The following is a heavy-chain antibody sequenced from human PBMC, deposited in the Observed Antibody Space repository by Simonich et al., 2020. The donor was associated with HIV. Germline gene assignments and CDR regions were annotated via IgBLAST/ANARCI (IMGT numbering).Heavy chain of an antibody. Sequence: VQLQQWGAGLLKPSETLSLTCAVYGGSFSGYYWSWIRQPPGKGWEWIGEINHSGRTTQYNPYRKSRVTRSVATSKNQFSLRLSSVTAADTAVYYCARRDGSHWGQGTLVIVSS. J-gene: IGHJ4*02. CDR2: INHSGRT. D-gene: IGHD6-25*01. CDR1: GGSFSGYY. V-gene: IGHV4-34*02. CDR3: ARRDGSH.